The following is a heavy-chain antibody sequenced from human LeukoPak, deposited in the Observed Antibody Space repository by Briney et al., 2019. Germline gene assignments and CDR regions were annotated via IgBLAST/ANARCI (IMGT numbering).Heavy chain of an antibody. D-gene: IGHD6-19*01. V-gene: IGHV3-30*04. CDR3: ARDRGQWLVQGIDY. CDR1: GFTFSSYA. CDR2: ISYDGSNK. Sequence: GRSLRLSCAASGFTFSSYAMHGVRQAPRKGLEWVAVISYDGSNKYYADSVKGRFTISRDNSKNTLYLQMNSLRAEDTAVYYCARDRGQWLVQGIDYWGQGTLVTVSS. J-gene: IGHJ4*02.